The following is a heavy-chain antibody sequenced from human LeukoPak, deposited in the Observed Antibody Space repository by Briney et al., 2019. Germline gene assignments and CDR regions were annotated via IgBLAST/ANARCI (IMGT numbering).Heavy chain of an antibody. CDR2: ISYDGSNK. Sequence: GGSLRLSCAASGFTFSSYAMPWVRQAPGKGLDWVAVISYDGSNKYYADSVKGRFTISRDNSKNTLYLQMNSLRAEDTAVYYCASGGVVVAATGCFDPWGQGTLVTVSS. CDR1: GFTFSSYA. J-gene: IGHJ5*02. D-gene: IGHD2-15*01. CDR3: ASGGVVVAATGCFDP. V-gene: IGHV3-30-3*01.